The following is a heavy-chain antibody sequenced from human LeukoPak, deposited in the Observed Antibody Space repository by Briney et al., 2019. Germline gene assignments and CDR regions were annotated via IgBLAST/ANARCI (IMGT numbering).Heavy chain of an antibody. V-gene: IGHV1-8*03. J-gene: IGHJ4*02. Sequence: ASVKVSCKASGYTFTSYDINWVRQATGQGLEWMGWMNPNSGNTGYAQKFQGRVTITRNTSISTGYMELSSLRSEDTAVYYCARANKPLLWFGEFFFDYWGQGTLVTVSS. CDR1: GYTFTSYD. CDR2: MNPNSGNT. CDR3: ARANKPLLWFGEFFFDY. D-gene: IGHD3-10*01.